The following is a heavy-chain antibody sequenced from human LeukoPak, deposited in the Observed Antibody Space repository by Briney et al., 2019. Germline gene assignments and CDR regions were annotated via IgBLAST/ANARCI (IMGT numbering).Heavy chain of an antibody. D-gene: IGHD3-3*01. CDR2: INAGNGNT. J-gene: IGHJ4*02. Sequence: ASVKVSCKASGYTFTSYAMHWVRQAPGQRLEWMGWINAGNGNTKYSQKIQGRVTITRDTSASTAYMELSSLRSEDTAVYYCARDQGRLSYYDFWSGYTPNYFDYWGQGTLVTVSS. CDR3: ARDQGRLSYYDFWSGYTPNYFDY. CDR1: GYTFTSYA. V-gene: IGHV1-3*01.